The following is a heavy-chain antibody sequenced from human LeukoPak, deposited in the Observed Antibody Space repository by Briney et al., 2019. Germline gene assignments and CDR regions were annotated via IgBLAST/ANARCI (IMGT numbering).Heavy chain of an antibody. CDR1: GFSVSSNY. D-gene: IGHD3-22*01. CDR3: ARWGYDSSGSYWDN. J-gene: IGHJ4*02. Sequence: GGSLRLSCAASGFSVSSNYMTWVRQAPGQGLQWVSVIYSVSDTFYADSVKGRFTISRDNSKNTVSLQMNSLRADDTAVYYSARWGYDSSGSYWDNWGQGTLVTVSS. V-gene: IGHV3-53*01. CDR2: IYSVSDT.